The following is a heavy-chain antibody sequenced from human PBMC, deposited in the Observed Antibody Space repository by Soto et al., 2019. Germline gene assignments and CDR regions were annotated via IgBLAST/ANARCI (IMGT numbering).Heavy chain of an antibody. J-gene: IGHJ4*02. CDR3: ARPSTPCWSGYLKVDY. CDR1: GFTLSSYG. Sequence: QVQLVESGGGVVQPGRSLRLSCAASGFTLSSYGMHWVRQAPGKGLEWVAVISYDGSTEYYADSVKGRFTISRDNSKNTLFLQMNSLRAEDTAVYYCARPSTPCWSGYLKVDYWGQGTLVTVSS. CDR2: ISYDGSTE. V-gene: IGHV3-30*19. D-gene: IGHD3-3*01.